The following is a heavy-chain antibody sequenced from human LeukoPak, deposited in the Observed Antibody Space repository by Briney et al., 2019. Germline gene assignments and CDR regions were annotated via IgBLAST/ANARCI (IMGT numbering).Heavy chain of an antibody. D-gene: IGHD6-13*01. J-gene: IGHJ1*01. CDR1: VFTFSSYG. CDR2: ILYDESGT. CDR3: AKEWGITAAGRVYFQH. V-gene: IGHV3-30*18. Sequence: PGGSLILSCAASVFTFSSYGMHWVRQARGKGLEWVAVILYDESGTKYADSVKGRFTISRENSKNMLYLQMNSLRAEDTAVYYCAKEWGITAAGRVYFQHWGQGTLVTVSS.